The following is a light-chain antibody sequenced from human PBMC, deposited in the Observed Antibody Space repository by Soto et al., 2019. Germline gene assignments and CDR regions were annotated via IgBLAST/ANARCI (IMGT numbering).Light chain of an antibody. Sequence: VLTQSPGTLSLSPGERATLSCRASQSVSSSNLAWYQQKPGQAPRLLIHGASSRATGIPNRFSASGSGTDFTLTIDRLEPEDFAMYYCQQYGRSPIYTFGQGTKLEIK. V-gene: IGKV3-20*01. CDR2: GAS. CDR3: QQYGRSPIYT. CDR1: QSVSSSN. J-gene: IGKJ2*01.